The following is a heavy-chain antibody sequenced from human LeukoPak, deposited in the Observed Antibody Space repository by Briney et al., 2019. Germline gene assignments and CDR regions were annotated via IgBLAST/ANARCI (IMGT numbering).Heavy chain of an antibody. D-gene: IGHD3-3*01. J-gene: IGHJ4*02. CDR1: GFTFSSYW. CDR3: VRWSGYPKRGRD. Sequence: HPGGSLRLSCAASGFTFSSYWMNWARQAPGKGLEWVASINHNGNVNYYVDSVKGRFTISRDNAKSSLYLQMNSLRAEDTAVYYCVRWSGYPKRGRDWGQGTLVTVSS. CDR2: INHNGNVN. V-gene: IGHV3-7*01.